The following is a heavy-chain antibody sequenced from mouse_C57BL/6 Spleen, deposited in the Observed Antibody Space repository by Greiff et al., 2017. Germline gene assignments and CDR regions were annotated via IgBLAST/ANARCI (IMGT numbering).Heavy chain of an antibody. CDR3: TREEVDGYYPAWFAY. Sequence: QVQLQQSGAELVRPGASVTLSCKASGYTFTDYEMHWVKQTPVHGLEWIGAIDPETGGTAYNQKFKGKAILTADKSSSTAYMELRILTSEGSAVDYCTREEVDGYYPAWFAYWGQGTLVTVSA. J-gene: IGHJ3*01. V-gene: IGHV1-15*01. CDR1: GYTFTDYE. D-gene: IGHD2-3*01. CDR2: IDPETGGT.